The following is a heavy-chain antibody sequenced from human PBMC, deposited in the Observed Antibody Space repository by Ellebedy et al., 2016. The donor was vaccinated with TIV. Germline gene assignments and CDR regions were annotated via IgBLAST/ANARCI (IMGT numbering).Heavy chain of an antibody. CDR3: AKGEYYFDS. D-gene: IGHD2/OR15-2a*01. J-gene: IGHJ4*02. Sequence: GESLKISCVASGFTFDDNGMHWVRQAPGKGLDWVALISWDGSNTHYADSVKGRFTISSDNSKNSLYLEMNSLRVEDTAFYYCAKGEYYFDSWGLGTLVTVSS. V-gene: IGHV3-43D*03. CDR1: GFTFDDNG. CDR2: ISWDGSNT.